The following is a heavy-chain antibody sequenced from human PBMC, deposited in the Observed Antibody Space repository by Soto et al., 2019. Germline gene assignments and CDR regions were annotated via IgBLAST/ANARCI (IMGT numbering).Heavy chain of an antibody. D-gene: IGHD3-16*01. CDR3: ARNQSDDASRKIDC. CDR1: GYSFTSYW. J-gene: IGHJ4*02. V-gene: IGHV5-51*01. Sequence: EESLKISCKGSGYSFTSYWIGWVRQMPGKGLEWMGIINLADSDIKYSPSFQGQVTISADKSIGTAYLQWSSLKASDPAMYYCARNQSDDASRKIDCWGQGTLVTVSS. CDR2: INLADSDI.